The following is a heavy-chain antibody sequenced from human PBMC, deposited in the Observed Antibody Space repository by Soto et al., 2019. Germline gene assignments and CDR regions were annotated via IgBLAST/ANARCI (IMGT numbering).Heavy chain of an antibody. Sequence: TSETLSLTCTVSGGSISSGDYYWSWIRQPPGKGLEWIGYIYYSGSTYYNPSLKSRVTISVDRSKNQFSLKLSSVTAADTALYYCARKYLPYYGSGSPYGMDVWGQGTTVTVSS. CDR2: IYYSGST. J-gene: IGHJ6*02. CDR3: ARKYLPYYGSGSPYGMDV. V-gene: IGHV4-30-4*01. CDR1: GGSISSGDYY. D-gene: IGHD3-10*01.